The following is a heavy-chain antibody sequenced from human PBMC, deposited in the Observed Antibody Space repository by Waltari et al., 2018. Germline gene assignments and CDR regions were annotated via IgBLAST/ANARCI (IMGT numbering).Heavy chain of an antibody. D-gene: IGHD5-12*01. Sequence: LQLQESGPTLVKPPAPLSLTCTVSGGSISRSIHYWGWIRQSPGKGLEWIGSIDYSGTTYYNPTLESRVTISGDTSKNQFSLRLSSVTAADTALYYCVRHWKRNGYRFDPWGQGTLVTVSS. CDR2: IDYSGTT. CDR3: VRHWKRNGYRFDP. CDR1: GGSISRSIHY. V-gene: IGHV4-39*01. J-gene: IGHJ5*02.